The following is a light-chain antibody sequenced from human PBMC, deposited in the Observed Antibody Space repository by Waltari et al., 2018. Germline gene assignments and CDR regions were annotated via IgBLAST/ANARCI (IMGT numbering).Light chain of an antibody. J-gene: IGKJ1*01. CDR3: QHYLRLPAT. CDR1: QSVTRT. CDR2: GAS. Sequence: EIVLTQSPGTLSLSPGESATLSCRASQSVTRTLAWYQQKPGQAPRLLIYGASNRATGIPDRFSGSGSGTDFSLTINRLEPEDFAVYYCQHYLRLPATFGQGTKVEIK. V-gene: IGKV3-20*01.